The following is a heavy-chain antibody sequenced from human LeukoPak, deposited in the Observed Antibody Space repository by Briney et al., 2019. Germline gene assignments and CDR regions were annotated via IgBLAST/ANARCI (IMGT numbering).Heavy chain of an antibody. CDR2: ISAYNGNT. CDR1: GYTFTSYG. D-gene: IGHD5-18*01. CDR3: ARGEWWYSYGYPLYYYYMDV. J-gene: IGHJ6*03. V-gene: IGHV1-18*01. Sequence: GASVKVSCKASGYTFTSYGISWVRQAPGQGLEWMGWISAYNGNTNYAQKLQGRVTMTTDTSTSTAYMELRSLRSDDTAVYYCARGEWWYSYGYPLYYYYMDVWGKGTTVTVSS.